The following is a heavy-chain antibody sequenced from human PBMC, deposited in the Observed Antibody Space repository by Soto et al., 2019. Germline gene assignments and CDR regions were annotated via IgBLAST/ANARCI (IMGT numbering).Heavy chain of an antibody. V-gene: IGHV1-8*01. J-gene: IGHJ5*02. CDR2: MNPNSGNT. CDR3: ARLYCSSTSCYPFWFDP. D-gene: IGHD2-2*01. Sequence: ASVKVSCKASGYTFTSYDINWVRQATGQGLEWMGWMNPNSGNTGYAQKFQGRVTMTRNTSISTAYMELSSLRSEDTAVYYCARLYCSSTSCYPFWFDPWGQGTLVTVS. CDR1: GYTFTSYD.